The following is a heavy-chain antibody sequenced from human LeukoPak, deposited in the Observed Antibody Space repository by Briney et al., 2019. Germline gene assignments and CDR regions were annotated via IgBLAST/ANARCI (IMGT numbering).Heavy chain of an antibody. Sequence: SETLSLTCTVSGGSISSSSYYWGWIRQPPGKGLEWIGSIYYSGSTYYNPSLKSRVTISVDTSKNQFSLKLSSVTAADTAVYYCARATERATWIKLYYYYGMDVWGQGTTVTVSS. CDR2: IYYSGST. J-gene: IGHJ6*02. CDR1: GGSISSSSYY. D-gene: IGHD1-26*01. CDR3: ARATERATWIKLYYYYGMDV. V-gene: IGHV4-39*07.